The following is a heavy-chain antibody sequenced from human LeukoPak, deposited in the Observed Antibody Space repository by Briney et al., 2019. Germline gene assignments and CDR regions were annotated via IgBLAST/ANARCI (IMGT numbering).Heavy chain of an antibody. CDR3: ARASGSYWWFDS. V-gene: IGHV1-18*01. CDR2: ISDSNNKT. J-gene: IGHJ5*01. Sequence: GASVKVSCKASGYTFTSYGLSWVRQAPGQGLEWMGWISDSNNKTNYAQNLQGRVTMTTDTSTSTAYMELRSLRSDDTAVYYCARASGSYWWFDSWGQGTLVTVSS. CDR1: GYTFTSYG. D-gene: IGHD1-26*01.